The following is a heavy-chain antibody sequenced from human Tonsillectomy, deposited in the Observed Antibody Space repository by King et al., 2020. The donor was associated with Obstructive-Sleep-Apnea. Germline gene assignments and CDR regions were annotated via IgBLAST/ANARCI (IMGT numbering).Heavy chain of an antibody. V-gene: IGHV3-23*04. CDR1: GFTFSSYA. Sequence: VQLVESGGGLVQPGGSLRLSCAASGFTFSSYAMSWVRQAPGKGLEWVSAISGGGGGTYYADSVKGRFIITRDNSKNTLYLQMNSLRVEDTAVYYCAKVNYDFWSGYDISPHDHYFDYWGQGALVTVSS. J-gene: IGHJ4*02. CDR3: AKVNYDFWSGYDISPHDHYFDY. D-gene: IGHD3-3*01. CDR2: ISGGGGGT.